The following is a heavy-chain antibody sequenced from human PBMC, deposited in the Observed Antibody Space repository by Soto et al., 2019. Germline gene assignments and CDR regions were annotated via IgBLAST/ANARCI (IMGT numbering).Heavy chain of an antibody. Sequence: GGSLRLSCAASGFTFSSYSMNWVRQAPGKGLEWVSSISSSSSYIYYADSVKGRFTISRDNAKNSLYLQMNSLRAEDTAVYYCVRDLAGKTIFDYWGQGTLVTVSS. CDR1: GFTFSSYS. V-gene: IGHV3-21*01. J-gene: IGHJ4*02. CDR3: VRDLAGKTIFDY. CDR2: ISSSSSYI.